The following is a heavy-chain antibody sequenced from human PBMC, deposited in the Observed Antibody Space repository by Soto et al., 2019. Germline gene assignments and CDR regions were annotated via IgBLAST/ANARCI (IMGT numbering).Heavy chain of an antibody. V-gene: IGHV3-23*01. J-gene: IGHJ6*02. CDR1: GFTFSSYA. D-gene: IGHD3-10*01. Sequence: GGSLILSCAASGFTFSSYAMSWVRQAPGKGLEWVSVISGSGGSTYYADSVKGRFTISRDNSKNTLYLQMNSLRAEDTAVYYCAKDYYGSGSYYYYYGMDVWGQGTTVTVS. CDR3: AKDYYGSGSYYYYYGMDV. CDR2: ISGSGGST.